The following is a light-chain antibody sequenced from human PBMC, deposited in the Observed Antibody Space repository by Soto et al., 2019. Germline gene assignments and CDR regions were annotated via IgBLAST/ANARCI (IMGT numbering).Light chain of an antibody. V-gene: IGKV3-20*01. CDR1: QSVSSSF. CDR2: GAS. Sequence: EIVLTQSPGTLSLSPGERATLSCRASQSVSSSFLAWYQQKPGQAPRLLIYGASSRATGIPDRFSGSGSGTDFTLTISRLEPEDFAVYYCQQYGNSPWTFGQGTKVEI. CDR3: QQYGNSPWT. J-gene: IGKJ1*01.